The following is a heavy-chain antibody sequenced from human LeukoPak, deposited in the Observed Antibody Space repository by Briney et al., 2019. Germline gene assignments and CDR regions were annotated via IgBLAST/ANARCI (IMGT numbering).Heavy chain of an antibody. CDR1: GYTFTSYD. Sequence: RASVKVSCKASGYTFTSYDINWVRQATGQGLEWMGWMNPNSGNTGYAQKFQGRITITRNTSIRTAYMELSSLRSEDTAVYYCARGRGVRSPFDYWGQGTLVTVSS. CDR3: ARGRGVRSPFDY. CDR2: MNPNSGNT. D-gene: IGHD3-10*01. V-gene: IGHV1-8*03. J-gene: IGHJ4*02.